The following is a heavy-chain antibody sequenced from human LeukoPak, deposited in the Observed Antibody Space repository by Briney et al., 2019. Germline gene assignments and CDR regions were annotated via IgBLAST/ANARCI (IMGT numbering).Heavy chain of an antibody. V-gene: IGHV3-30*02. Sequence: GGSLRLSCAASGFTFNNHAMNWVRQAPGKGLEWVAFIRNDGSQTYYIDSVRGRFTISRDHSKNTLSLQMNSLRGEDTAVCYCAKEGKLQVAGVFEYWGQGTLVIVSS. D-gene: IGHD6-19*01. CDR1: GFTFNNHA. CDR2: IRNDGSQT. CDR3: AKEGKLQVAGVFEY. J-gene: IGHJ4*02.